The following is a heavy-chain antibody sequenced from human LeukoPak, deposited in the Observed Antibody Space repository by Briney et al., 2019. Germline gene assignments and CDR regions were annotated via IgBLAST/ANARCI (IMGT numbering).Heavy chain of an antibody. CDR3: AKGRPPLGYYDSSGSYFDY. V-gene: IGHV3-23*01. CDR2: ISGTAGST. Sequence: GGSLRLSCAASGFTFSSYAMSWVRQAPGKGLEWVSSISGTAGSTFYADSVKGRFTISRDNSKNTLYLQMNSLRAEDTAVYYCAKGRPPLGYYDSSGSYFDYWGQGTLVTVSS. J-gene: IGHJ4*02. CDR1: GFTFSSYA. D-gene: IGHD3-22*01.